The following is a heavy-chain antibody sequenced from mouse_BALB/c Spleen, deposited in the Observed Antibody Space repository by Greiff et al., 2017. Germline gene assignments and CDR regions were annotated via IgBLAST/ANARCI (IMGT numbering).Heavy chain of an antibody. Sequence: EVKLVESGGGLVKPGGSLKLSCAASGFAFSSYDMSWVRQTPEKGLEWVAYISSGGGSTYYPDTVKGRFTISRDNAKNTLYLQMSSLKSEDTAMYYCARPLGYYFDYWGQGTTLTVSS. V-gene: IGHV5-12-1*01. D-gene: IGHD6-1*01. CDR1: GFAFSSYD. CDR3: ARPLGYYFDY. CDR2: ISSGGGST. J-gene: IGHJ2*01.